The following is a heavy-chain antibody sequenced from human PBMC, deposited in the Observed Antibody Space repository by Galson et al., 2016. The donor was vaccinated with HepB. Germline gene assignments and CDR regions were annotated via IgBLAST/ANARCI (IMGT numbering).Heavy chain of an antibody. Sequence: SLSLSCAASGFTFSSYSMNWVRQAPGTGLEWVSSISSSSSYLYYADSVEGRFTISRDNAKNSLYLQMNSLRAEDTAVYYCARASGYNWNYLMIFNYFDYWGQGTLVTVSS. CDR2: ISSSSSYL. J-gene: IGHJ4*02. D-gene: IGHD1-7*01. V-gene: IGHV3-21*01. CDR1: GFTFSSYS. CDR3: ARASGYNWNYLMIFNYFDY.